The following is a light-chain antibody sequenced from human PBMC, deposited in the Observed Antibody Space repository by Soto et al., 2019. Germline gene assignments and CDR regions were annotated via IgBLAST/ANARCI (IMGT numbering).Light chain of an antibody. V-gene: IGKV1-9*01. CDR3: QQLNSRFT. CDR2: AAS. CDR1: QAISNY. Sequence: DIQLTQSPSFLSASVGDRVTITCRASQAISNYLAWYQQKPGKAPKLLIYAASTLQSGVPSRFSGSGSGTEFTLTVSSLQPEDFATYYCQQLNSRFTFGPGTKVDIK. J-gene: IGKJ3*01.